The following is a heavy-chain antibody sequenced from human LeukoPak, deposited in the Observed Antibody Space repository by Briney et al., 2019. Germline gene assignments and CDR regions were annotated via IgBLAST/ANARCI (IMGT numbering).Heavy chain of an antibody. V-gene: IGHV1-2*02. J-gene: IGHJ4*02. CDR3: ARFSRVSTVVTSFDY. CDR1: GYTFTGYY. Sequence: ASVKVSCKSSGYTFTGYYMHWVRQAPGQGLEWMGWINPNSGGTNYAQKFQGRVTMTRDTSISTAYMELSRLRSDDTAVYYCARFSRVSTVVTSFDYWGQGTLVTVSS. CDR2: INPNSGGT. D-gene: IGHD4-23*01.